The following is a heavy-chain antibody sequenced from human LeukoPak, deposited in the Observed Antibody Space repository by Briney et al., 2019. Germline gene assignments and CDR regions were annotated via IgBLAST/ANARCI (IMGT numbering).Heavy chain of an antibody. V-gene: IGHV4-59*01. J-gene: IGHJ6*03. D-gene: IGHD5-24*01. CDR1: GGSISSYY. Sequence: SETLSLTCTVSGGSISSYYWSWIRQPPRKGLEWIGYIYYSGSTNYNPSLKSRVTISVDTSKNQFSLKLSSVTAADTAVYYCARDGDLKDGFYYYYYMDVWGKGTTVTVSS. CDR2: IYYSGST. CDR3: ARDGDLKDGFYYYYYMDV.